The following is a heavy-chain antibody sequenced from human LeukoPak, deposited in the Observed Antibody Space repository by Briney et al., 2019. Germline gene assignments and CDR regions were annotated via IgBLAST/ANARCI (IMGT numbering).Heavy chain of an antibody. J-gene: IGHJ6*02. CDR1: GFTLSVHW. V-gene: IGHV3-7*03. CDR2: IKGDGSET. Sequence: GGSLRLSCAASGFTLSVHWMTWVRQAPGKVMEWVANIKGDGSETYYVDSVKGRFTISRDNAKNSVSLQMNSLRAEDSAVYYCARGHYGMDVWGQGTTVAVSS. CDR3: ARGHYGMDV.